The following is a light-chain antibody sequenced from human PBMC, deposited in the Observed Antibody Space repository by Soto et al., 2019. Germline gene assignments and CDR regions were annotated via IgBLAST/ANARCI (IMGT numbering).Light chain of an antibody. V-gene: IGLV6-57*02. CDR3: QSYDSSSVV. CDR2: DDD. CDR1: SGNIASNY. Sequence: NFMLTQPHSVSESPGKTVTISCTGSSGNIASNYVQWYQQRPGSAPTTVIYDDDQRPSWVPDRFSGSIDSSSNSASLTISGLRTEDEAAYYCQSYDSSSVVFGGGTKLTVL. J-gene: IGLJ2*01.